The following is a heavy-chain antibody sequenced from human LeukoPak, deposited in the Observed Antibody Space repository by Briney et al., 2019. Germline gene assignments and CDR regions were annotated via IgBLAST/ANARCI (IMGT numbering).Heavy chain of an antibody. CDR3: ARGGNYDILTGYQFFFDY. CDR2: ISYDGSNK. V-gene: IGHV3-30-3*01. Sequence: GGSLRLSCAASEFTFSSYAMHWVRQAPGKGLGWVAVISYDGSNKYYADSVKGRFTISRDNSKNTLYLQMNSLRAEDTAVYYCARGGNYDILTGYQFFFDYWGQGTLVTVSS. CDR1: EFTFSSYA. J-gene: IGHJ4*02. D-gene: IGHD3-9*01.